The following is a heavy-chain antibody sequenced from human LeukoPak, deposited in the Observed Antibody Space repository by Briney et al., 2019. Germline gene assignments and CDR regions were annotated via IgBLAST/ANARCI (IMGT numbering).Heavy chain of an antibody. D-gene: IGHD5-24*01. CDR1: GGSIISYY. CDR3: ARGGRDGYTLYPLDY. CDR2: IYYSGST. V-gene: IGHV4-59*08. J-gene: IGHJ4*02. Sequence: PSETLSLTCTVSGGSIISYYWSWIRQPPGKGLEWIRYIYYSGSTNYNPSLKSRVTISVDTSKNQLSLKLRSVTAADTAVYYCARGGRDGYTLYPLDYWGQGTLVTVSS.